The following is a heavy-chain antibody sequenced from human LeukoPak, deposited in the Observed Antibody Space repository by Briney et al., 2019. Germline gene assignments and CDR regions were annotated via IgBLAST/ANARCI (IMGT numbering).Heavy chain of an antibody. D-gene: IGHD5-24*01. V-gene: IGHV4-34*01. CDR1: GGSFSGYY. Sequence: PSETLSLTCAVYGGSFSGYYSSWIRQPPGKGLEWIGEINHSGSTNFNPSLKSRVTISVDTSKNQFSLNLSSMTAADTAVYYCAGRLWRRDGYNLSAFDIWGQGTMVTVSS. J-gene: IGHJ3*02. CDR2: INHSGST. CDR3: AGRLWRRDGYNLSAFDI.